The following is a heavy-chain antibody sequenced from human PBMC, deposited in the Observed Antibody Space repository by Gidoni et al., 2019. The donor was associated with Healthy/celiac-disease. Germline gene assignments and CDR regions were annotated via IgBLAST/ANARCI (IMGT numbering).Heavy chain of an antibody. Sequence: QVQLVQSGAEVKKPGASVKLSCTASGYTFTGYYMHWVRQAPGQGLEWMGWINPNSGGTNYAQKFQGWVTMTRDTSISTAYMELSRLRSDDTAVYYCAREAAAAPYYYGMDVWGQGTTVTVSS. V-gene: IGHV1-2*04. D-gene: IGHD6-13*01. CDR3: AREAAAAPYYYGMDV. CDR1: GYTFTGYY. J-gene: IGHJ6*02. CDR2: INPNSGGT.